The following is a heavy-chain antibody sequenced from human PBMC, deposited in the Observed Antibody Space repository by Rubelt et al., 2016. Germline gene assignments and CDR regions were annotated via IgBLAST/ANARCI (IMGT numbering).Heavy chain of an antibody. CDR3: ARGGPDVVVPAAIRVEGDAFDI. Sequence: EVQLVESGGGLVQPGGSLRLSCAASGFTFSSYWMHWVRQAPGKGLVWVSRINSDGSSTSYADSVKGRFTISRDNAKNTLYLEMNSLRAEDTAVYYCARGGPDVVVPAAIRVEGDAFDIWGQGTMVTVSS. CDR1: GFTFSSYW. CDR2: INSDGSST. V-gene: IGHV3-74*01. J-gene: IGHJ3*02. D-gene: IGHD2-2*02.